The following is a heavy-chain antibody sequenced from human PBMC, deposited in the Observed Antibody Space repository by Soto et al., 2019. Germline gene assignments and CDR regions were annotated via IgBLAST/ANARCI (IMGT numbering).Heavy chain of an antibody. CDR1: GYTFTSYY. CDR2: INTSGGST. J-gene: IGHJ4*02. D-gene: IGHD3-22*01. CDR3: ARDRYDSSGYLNYYFDY. V-gene: IGHV1-46*01. Sequence: QVQLVQSGAEVKKPGASVKVSCKASGYTFTSYYMHWVRQAPGQGLEWMGIINTSGGSTSYAQKFQGRVSMTRDTSTSTVYMELSSLRSEDTAVYYCARDRYDSSGYLNYYFDYWGQGTLVTVSS.